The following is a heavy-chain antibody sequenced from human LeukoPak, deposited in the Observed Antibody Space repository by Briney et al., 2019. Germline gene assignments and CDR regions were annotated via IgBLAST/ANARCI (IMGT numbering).Heavy chain of an antibody. CDR1: GFPFSSQA. CDR2: ISCSGGST. CDR3: AKAACVSGSYYTLSHFDY. Sequence: GGPLRLPRAASGFPFSSQAMSWVREATGKGLEWVSAISCSGGSTYYTDSVKGRSTISRDNSKTTLYLQMNSLRAEKTAVYYWAKAACVSGSYYTLSHFDYWGQGTLVTVSS. J-gene: IGHJ4*02. D-gene: IGHD3-10*01. V-gene: IGHV3-23*01.